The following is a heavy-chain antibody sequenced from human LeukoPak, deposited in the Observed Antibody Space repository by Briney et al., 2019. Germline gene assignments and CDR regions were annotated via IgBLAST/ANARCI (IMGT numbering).Heavy chain of an antibody. CDR1: GFTFRNHG. CDR2: IWYDGSNQ. D-gene: IGHD6-13*01. V-gene: IGHV3-33*01. CDR3: ARGFFAAAGGIDY. Sequence: PGMSLRLSCAASGFTFRNHGMHWVRQAPGKGLEWVAVIWYDGSNQYYADSVKGRFTISRDNSKNTLWLQMNSLRAEDTAVYYCARGFFAAAGGIDYWGQGTLVTVSS. J-gene: IGHJ4*02.